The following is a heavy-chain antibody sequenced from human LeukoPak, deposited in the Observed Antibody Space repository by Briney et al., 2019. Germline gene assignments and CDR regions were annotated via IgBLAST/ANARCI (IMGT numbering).Heavy chain of an antibody. CDR3: ARGPDYDSSGYCDY. CDR1: GGTFSSYA. CDR2: IIPIFGTA. J-gene: IGHJ4*02. D-gene: IGHD3-22*01. V-gene: IGHV1-69*13. Sequence: SVKVSCKASGGTFSSYAISWVRQAPGQGLEWMGGIIPIFGTANYAQKFQGRVTITADESTSTAYMELSSRRSEDTAVYYCARGPDYDSSGYCDYWGQGTLVTVSS.